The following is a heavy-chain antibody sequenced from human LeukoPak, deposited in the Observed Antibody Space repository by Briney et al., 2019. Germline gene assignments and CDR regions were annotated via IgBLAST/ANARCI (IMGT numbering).Heavy chain of an antibody. CDR2: IYPGYSET. D-gene: IGHD3-3*01. CDR1: ADAFNNCW. CDR3: ARLSTRLLDH. J-gene: IGHJ4*02. V-gene: IGHV5-51*01. Sequence: GAYLKFSCKGSADAFNNCWIGWLRQLTGKGLEWMGIIYPGYSETRYSPPFHSQVTMSDDKSINTAYHHWGSLKASHTAIYFCARLSTRLLDHWGQGTRVTVSS.